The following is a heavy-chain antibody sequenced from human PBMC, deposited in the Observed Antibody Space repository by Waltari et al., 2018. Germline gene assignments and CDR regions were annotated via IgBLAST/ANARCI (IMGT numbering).Heavy chain of an antibody. D-gene: IGHD6-6*01. CDR2: IKHDNWNP. V-gene: IGHV7-4-1*02. CDR1: GYTFTNYP. Sequence: QVQLVQSGSELKEPGASVKISCQASGYTFTNYPINWVRQAPGQGLEWMGWIKHDNWNPTYGQGFTGRLVFSLDTSVSTAYLQISSLKAEDTAVYYCARKIGDTSSAWYFDLWGRGSLVTVSS. CDR3: ARKIGDTSSAWYFDL. J-gene: IGHJ2*01.